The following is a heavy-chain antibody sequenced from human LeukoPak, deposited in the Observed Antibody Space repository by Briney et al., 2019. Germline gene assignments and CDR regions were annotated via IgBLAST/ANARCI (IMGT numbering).Heavy chain of an antibody. V-gene: IGHV4-30-4*01. CDR3: AREYSSSSADYFDY. Sequence: PSETLSLTCTVSGGSISSGDYYWSWIRQPSGKGLEWIGYIYYSGSTYYNPSLKSRVTISVDTSKNQFSLKLSSVTAADTAVYYCAREYSSSSADYFDYWGQGTLVTVSS. CDR2: IYYSGST. CDR1: GGSISSGDYY. D-gene: IGHD6-6*01. J-gene: IGHJ4*02.